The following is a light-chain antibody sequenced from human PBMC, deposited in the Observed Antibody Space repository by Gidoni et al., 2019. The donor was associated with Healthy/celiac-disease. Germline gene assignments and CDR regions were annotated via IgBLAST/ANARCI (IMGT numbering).Light chain of an antibody. V-gene: IGLV2-8*01. CDR1: SSDVGGYHY. J-gene: IGLJ1*01. CDR2: EVS. CDR3: SSYAGSNNFPYV. Sequence: QSALTQPPSASGSPGQSVTISCTGTSSDVGGYHYVSWYQQHPGKAPKLMIYEVSKRPSGVPDRFSGSKSGNTASLTVSGLQAEDEADYYCSSYAGSNNFPYVFGTGTKVTVL.